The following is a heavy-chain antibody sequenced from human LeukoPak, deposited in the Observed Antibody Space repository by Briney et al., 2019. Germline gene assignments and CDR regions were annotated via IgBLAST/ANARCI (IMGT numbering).Heavy chain of an antibody. V-gene: IGHV4-59*01. D-gene: IGHD3-22*01. CDR2: FYYSGST. CDR1: GGSISSYY. J-gene: IGHJ4*02. CDR3: ARGPYDSSGYYPTDLVY. Sequence: KPSETLSLTCTVSGGSISSYYWSWIRQPPGKGLEWIGYFYYSGSTNYNPSLKSRVTISVDTSKNQFSLKLSSVTAADTAVYYCARGPYDSSGYYPTDLVYWGQGTLVTVSS.